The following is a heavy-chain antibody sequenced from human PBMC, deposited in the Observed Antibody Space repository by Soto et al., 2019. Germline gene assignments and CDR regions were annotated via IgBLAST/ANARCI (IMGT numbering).Heavy chain of an antibody. CDR2: IYYSGST. V-gene: IGHV4-59*01. J-gene: IGHJ4*02. CDR1: GGSISSYY. D-gene: IGHD6-13*01. CDR3: VKEPVGSNWWR. Sequence: SETLSLTCTVSGGSISSYYWSWVRQPPGKGLEWIGYIYYSGSTNYNPSLKSRVTISVDTSKNQFSLKLSSVTAADTAVYYCVKEPVGSNWWRWGQGALVTVSS.